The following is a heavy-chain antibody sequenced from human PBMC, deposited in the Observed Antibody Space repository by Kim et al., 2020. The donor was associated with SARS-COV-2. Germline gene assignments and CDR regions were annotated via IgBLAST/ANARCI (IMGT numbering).Heavy chain of an antibody. CDR3: ARRWANAFDI. Sequence: GESLKISCKGSGYSFTSSWISWVRQMPGKGLEWMGRIDPSGSYTNYSPSFQGHVTISADKSISTAYLQWSSLKASDTAMYYCARRWANAFDIWGQGTMVTVSS. D-gene: IGHD1-26*01. J-gene: IGHJ3*02. V-gene: IGHV5-10-1*01. CDR2: IDPSGSYT. CDR1: GYSFTSSW.